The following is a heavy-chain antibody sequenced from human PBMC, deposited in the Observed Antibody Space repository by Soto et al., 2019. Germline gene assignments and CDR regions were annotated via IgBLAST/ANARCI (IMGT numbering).Heavy chain of an antibody. CDR1: GYICSAYY. V-gene: IGHV1-2*02. Sequence: QVQLVQSAAEVRSPVASVKVSCKVSGYICSAYYIHWVRQSPGQGLEWMAWIHPNGGGTTYAQKFQGRVTITRYTSTNTFDLAISSLRDEDPDVYYCVKENEDYDGREEKDALDIWGKGTMVTVSS. CDR2: IHPNGGGT. CDR3: VKENEDYDGREEKDALDI. J-gene: IGHJ3*02. D-gene: IGHD3-22*01.